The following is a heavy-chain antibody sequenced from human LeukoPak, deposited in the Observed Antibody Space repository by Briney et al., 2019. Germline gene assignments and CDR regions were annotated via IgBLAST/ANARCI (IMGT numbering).Heavy chain of an antibody. D-gene: IGHD3-10*01. Sequence: PSETLSLTCTVSGGSISSSSYYWGWIRQPPGKGLEWIGSIYYSGSTYYNPSLKSRVTISVDTSKNQFSLKLSSVTAADTAVYYCARLTSLWFGESDYWGQGTLVTVSS. CDR3: ARLTSLWFGESDY. CDR2: IYYSGST. CDR1: GGSISSSSYY. J-gene: IGHJ4*02. V-gene: IGHV4-39*01.